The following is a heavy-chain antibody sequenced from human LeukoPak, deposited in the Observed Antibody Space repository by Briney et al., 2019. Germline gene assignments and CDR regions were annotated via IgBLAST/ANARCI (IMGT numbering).Heavy chain of an antibody. CDR3: ARLGSIHHPFDY. V-gene: IGHV4-39*01. Sequence: SETLSLTCTVSGGSISSSSYYWGWIRQPPGKGLEWIGSIYYSGSTYYNPSLKSRVTISVDTSKNQFSLKLSSVTAADTAVYYCARLGSIHHPFDYWGQGTLVTVSS. J-gene: IGHJ4*02. CDR1: GGSISSSSYY. CDR2: IYYSGST. D-gene: IGHD1-14*01.